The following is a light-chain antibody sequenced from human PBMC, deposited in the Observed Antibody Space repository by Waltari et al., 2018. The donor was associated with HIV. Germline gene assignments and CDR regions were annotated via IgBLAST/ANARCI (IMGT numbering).Light chain of an antibody. CDR2: LGS. Sequence: NGMPQSPLSLPVTPGAPASFSCLSSQCLLNSNGFNYLDWYLQKPGQSPQLLIYLGSNRASGVPDRFSGSGSGTDFTLKISRVEAEDVGVYYCMQALQTPLITFGQGTRLEIK. J-gene: IGKJ5*01. V-gene: IGKV2-28*01. CDR3: MQALQTPLIT. CDR1: QCLLNSNGFNY.